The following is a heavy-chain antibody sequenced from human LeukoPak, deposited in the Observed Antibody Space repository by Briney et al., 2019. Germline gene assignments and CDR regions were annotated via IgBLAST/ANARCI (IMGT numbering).Heavy chain of an antibody. V-gene: IGHV3-23*01. CDR2: INPTGDSA. CDR1: GFTFIGYA. D-gene: IGHD4-23*01. CDR3: AKVGDYGGNSFHY. J-gene: IGHJ4*02. Sequence: GGSLRLSWAASGFTFIGYATRWVRQAPGRGLEWVSAINPTGDSAYYGDSVKGRFTISRDNSKNTLILQMNSLRAEDTAVYYCAKVGDYGGNSFHYWGQGTLVTVSS.